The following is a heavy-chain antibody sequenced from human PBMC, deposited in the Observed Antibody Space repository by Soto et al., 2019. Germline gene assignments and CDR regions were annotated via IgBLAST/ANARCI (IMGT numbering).Heavy chain of an antibody. J-gene: IGHJ4*02. D-gene: IGHD2-21*01. Sequence: PGGSLRLSCAASGFTFRSYGMHWVRQARGKGLEWVAGIWYDGTGKDYADSVKGRSSISRDNSQNTVYLQMNTLGAEDTAVYYCARADCGGQCACDFWGQGTLVTVSS. CDR3: ARADCGGQCACDF. CDR1: GFTFRSYG. V-gene: IGHV3-33*01. CDR2: IWYDGTGK.